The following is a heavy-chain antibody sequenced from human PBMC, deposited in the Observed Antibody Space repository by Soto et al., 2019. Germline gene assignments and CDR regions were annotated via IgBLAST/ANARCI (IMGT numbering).Heavy chain of an antibody. D-gene: IGHD6-19*01. CDR3: ARVVSGWSDY. CDR2: IFYSGST. Sequence: SETLSLTCTVSGGSISSGGYYWSWIRQHPGKGLEWIGYIFYSGSTYYNPSLKSRVTISVDTSKNQFSLRLTSVTAADTAVYFCARVVSGWSDYWGQGTLVTVSS. V-gene: IGHV4-31*03. CDR1: GGSISSGGYY. J-gene: IGHJ4*02.